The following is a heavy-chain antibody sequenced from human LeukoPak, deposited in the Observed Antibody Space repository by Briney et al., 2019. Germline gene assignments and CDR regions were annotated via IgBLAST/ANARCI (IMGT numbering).Heavy chain of an antibody. CDR3: ARHIGYYVSNAFDI. CDR2: IYTSGST. J-gene: IGHJ3*02. V-gene: IGHV4-4*07. CDR1: GGSISSYY. D-gene: IGHD3-10*02. Sequence: PSETLSLTCTVSGGSISSYYWSWIRQPAGKGLEWIGRIYTSGSTNYNPSLKSRVTMSVDTSKNQFSLKLSSVTAADTAVYYCARHIGYYVSNAFDIWGQGTMVTVSS.